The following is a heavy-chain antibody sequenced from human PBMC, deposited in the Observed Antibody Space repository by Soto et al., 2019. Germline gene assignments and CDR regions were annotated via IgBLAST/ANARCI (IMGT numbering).Heavy chain of an antibody. V-gene: IGHV3-23*01. CDR2: ISGSGGST. J-gene: IGHJ3*02. Sequence: EVQLLESGGGLVQPGGSLRLSCAASGFTFSSYAMSWVRQAPGKGLEWVSAISGSGGSTYYADSVKGRFTISRDNSKNTLYLPMSRLRAEDTAVYYCAKEGSSRGGAFDIWGQGTMGTVSS. CDR3: AKEGSSRGGAFDI. CDR1: GFTFSSYA. D-gene: IGHD6-13*01.